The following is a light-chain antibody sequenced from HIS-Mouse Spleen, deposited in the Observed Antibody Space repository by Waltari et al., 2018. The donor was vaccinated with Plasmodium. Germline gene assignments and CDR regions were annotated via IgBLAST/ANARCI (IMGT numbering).Light chain of an antibody. CDR1: SRDVGGYNY. V-gene: IGLV2-8*01. Sequence: QSALTQPPSASGSPGQSVTISCPGPSRDVGGYNYFSWYQQPPGKAPKLIIYEVSKRPSGVPDRFSGSKSGNTASLTVSGLQAEDEADYYCSSYAGSNNLVFGGGTKLTVL. J-gene: IGLJ2*01. CDR3: SSYAGSNNLV. CDR2: EVS.